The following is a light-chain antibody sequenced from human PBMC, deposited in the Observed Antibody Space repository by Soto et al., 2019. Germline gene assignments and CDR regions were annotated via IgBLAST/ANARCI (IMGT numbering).Light chain of an antibody. Sequence: QSALTQPASVSGSPGQSITISCTGTTRDVGNYKYVSWYQQHPGKAPKLIIYEVTNRPSGVSHRFSGSKSGSTASLTISGLQAEDEADYYCSSYTRNTALVFGPGTKLTVL. CDR2: EVT. J-gene: IGLJ1*01. CDR1: TRDVGNYKY. V-gene: IGLV2-14*01. CDR3: SSYTRNTALV.